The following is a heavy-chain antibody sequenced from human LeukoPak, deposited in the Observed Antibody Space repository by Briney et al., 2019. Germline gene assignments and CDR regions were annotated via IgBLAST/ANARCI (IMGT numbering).Heavy chain of an antibody. V-gene: IGHV1-3*01. CDR3: ARDGLGEIGNY. D-gene: IGHD3-10*01. Sequence: ASVKVSCKASGFTFTTYAIHWVRQAPGQRLEWMGWVNAGNGNTKYSQKFQGRVTITRDTSASTAYMELSSLRSDDTAVYYCARDGLGEIGNYWGQGTLVTVSS. CDR2: VNAGNGNT. CDR1: GFTFTTYA. J-gene: IGHJ4*02.